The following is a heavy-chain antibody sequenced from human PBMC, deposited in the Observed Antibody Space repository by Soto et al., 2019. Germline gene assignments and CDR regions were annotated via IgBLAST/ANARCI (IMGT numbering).Heavy chain of an antibody. CDR1: GGSISSGGYY. V-gene: IGHV3-11*01. J-gene: IGHJ3*02. CDR2: ISGSDGNT. Sequence: LSLTCTVSGGSISSGGYYWSWIRQAPGKGLEWVSTISGSDGNTNYADSVKGRFTISRDNAKNSLYLQMNSLRAEDTAVYYCARGFIVGANFDAFDIWGQGTMVTVSS. CDR3: ARGFIVGANFDAFDI. D-gene: IGHD1-26*01.